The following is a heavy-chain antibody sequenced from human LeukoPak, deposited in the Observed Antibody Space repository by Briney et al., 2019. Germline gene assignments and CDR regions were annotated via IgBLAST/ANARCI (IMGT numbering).Heavy chain of an antibody. D-gene: IGHD1-7*01. J-gene: IGHJ5*02. CDR3: AREKLELRGNWFDP. CDR2: IYYSGST. Sequence: SETLSLTCTVSGGSISSYYWSWIRQPPGKGLEWIGYIYYSGSTNYNPSLKSRVTISVDTSKNQFSLKLSSVTAADTAVYYCAREKLELRGNWFDPWGQGTLVTVSS. V-gene: IGHV4-59*01. CDR1: GGSISSYY.